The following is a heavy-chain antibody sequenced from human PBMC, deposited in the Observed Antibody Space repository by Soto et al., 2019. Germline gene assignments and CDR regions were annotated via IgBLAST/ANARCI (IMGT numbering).Heavy chain of an antibody. CDR2: IYSGGGT. Sequence: EVQTVESGGGLVQPGGSLRLSCAASGFTVSSKYMTWVRQAPGKGLEWVSVIYSGGGTYYAESVKGRFTISRDNSKNTVYLQMNSLGAEDTAVYYCVRAVWDDWGQGTLVTVSS. CDR1: GFTVSSKY. J-gene: IGHJ4*02. V-gene: IGHV3-66*01. CDR3: VRAVWDD. D-gene: IGHD3-16*01.